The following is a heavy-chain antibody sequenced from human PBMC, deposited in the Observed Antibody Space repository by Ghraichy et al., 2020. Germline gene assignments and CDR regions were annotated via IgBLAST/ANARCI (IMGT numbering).Heavy chain of an antibody. Sequence: SETLSLTCAVYGGSFSGYYWSWIRQPPGKGLEWIGEINHSGSTNYNPSLKSRVTISVDTSKNQFSLKLSSVTAADTAVYYCARGHLNNWFDPWGQGTLVTVSS. V-gene: IGHV4-34*01. J-gene: IGHJ5*02. CDR1: GGSFSGYY. CDR3: ARGHLNNWFDP. CDR2: INHSGST.